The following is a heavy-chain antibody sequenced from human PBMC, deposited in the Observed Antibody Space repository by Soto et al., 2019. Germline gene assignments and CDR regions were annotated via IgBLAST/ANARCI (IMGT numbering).Heavy chain of an antibody. CDR3: ARGRGGSYSQYYFDY. D-gene: IGHD1-26*01. J-gene: IGHJ4*02. V-gene: IGHV3-33*01. CDR2: IWYDGSNK. Sequence: QVQLVESGGGVVQPGRSLRLSCAASGFTFSSYGMHWVRQAPGKGLEWVAVIWYDGSNKYYADSVKGRFTISRDNSKNTPYLQMNSLRAEDTAVYYCARGRGGSYSQYYFDYWGQGTLVTVSS. CDR1: GFTFSSYG.